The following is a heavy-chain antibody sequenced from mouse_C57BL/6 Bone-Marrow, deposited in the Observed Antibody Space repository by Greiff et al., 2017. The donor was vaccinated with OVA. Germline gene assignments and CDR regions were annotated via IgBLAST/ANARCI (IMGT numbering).Heavy chain of an antibody. D-gene: IGHD2-4*01. J-gene: IGHJ3*01. V-gene: IGHV14-2*01. CDR3: AEDYDYDRKSRAWFAY. Sequence: VQLQQSGAELVKPGASVKLSCTASGFNITDYYMHWVKQRTEQGLEWIGRIDPEDGETKYAPKFQGKATITADTSSNTAYLQLSSLTSEDTAVYYCAEDYDYDRKSRAWFAYWGQGTLVTVSA. CDR2: IDPEDGET. CDR1: GFNITDYY.